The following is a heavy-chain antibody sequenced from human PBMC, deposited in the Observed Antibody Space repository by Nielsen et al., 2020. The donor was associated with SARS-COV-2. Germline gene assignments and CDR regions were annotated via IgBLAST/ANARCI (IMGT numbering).Heavy chain of an antibody. V-gene: IGHV4-59*01. CDR3: ARGIVRRWLPHPDAFDI. CDR1: GGSISSYY. J-gene: IGHJ3*02. Sequence: SETLSLTCTVSGGSISSYYWSWIRQPPGKGLEWIGYIYYSGSTNYNPSLKSRVTISVDTSKNQFSLKLSSVTAADTAVYYCARGIVRRWLPHPDAFDIWGQGTMVTVSS. CDR2: IYYSGST. D-gene: IGHD5-24*01.